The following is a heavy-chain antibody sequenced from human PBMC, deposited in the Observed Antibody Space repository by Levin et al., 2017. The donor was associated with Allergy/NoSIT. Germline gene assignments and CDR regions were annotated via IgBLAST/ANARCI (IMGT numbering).Heavy chain of an antibody. J-gene: IGHJ4*02. CDR2: IDWNSGSR. CDR3: AKACGRGFEGVGAWCDN. CDR1: GFIFDDYA. Sequence: SLKISCAASGFIFDDYAMHWVRQVPGKGLEWVSGIDWNSGSRGYVDSVKGRFTISRDNAKNFLYLQMNSLRAEDTAFYYCAKACGRGFEGVGAWCDNWGQGVLVTVSS. V-gene: IGHV3-9*01. D-gene: IGHD3-16*01.